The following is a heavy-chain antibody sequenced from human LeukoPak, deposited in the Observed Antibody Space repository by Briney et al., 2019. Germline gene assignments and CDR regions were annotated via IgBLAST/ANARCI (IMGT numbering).Heavy chain of an antibody. CDR1: GFTFSSYA. CDR2: ISYDGSNK. J-gene: IGHJ4*02. Sequence: PGGSLRFSCAASGFTFSSYAMHWVRQAPGKGLEWVAVISYDGSNKYYADSVKGRFTISGDNSKNTLYLQMNSLRAEDTAVYYCASARLSTMVRGVVDYWGQGTLVTVSS. CDR3: ASARLSTMVRGVVDY. V-gene: IGHV3-30-3*01. D-gene: IGHD3-10*01.